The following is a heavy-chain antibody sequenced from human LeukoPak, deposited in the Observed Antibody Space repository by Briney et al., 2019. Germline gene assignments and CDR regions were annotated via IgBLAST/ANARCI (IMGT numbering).Heavy chain of an antibody. J-gene: IGHJ6*03. V-gene: IGHV3-23*01. D-gene: IGHD3-9*01. CDR2: IRGSSERT. Sequence: GGSLRLSCTASGFTFNNYAMSWVRQAPGKGLEWVSGIRGSSERTYFAESVKGRFHISRDNSKNTLYLQMNSLRAEDTAEYYCAKDAERGYDDILTGYSYFSYMDVWAKGTTVTVSS. CDR1: GFTFNNYA. CDR3: AKDAERGYDDILTGYSYFSYMDV.